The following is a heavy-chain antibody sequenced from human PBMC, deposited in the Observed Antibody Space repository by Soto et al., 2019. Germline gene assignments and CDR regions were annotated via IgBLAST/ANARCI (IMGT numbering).Heavy chain of an antibody. Sequence: PGGSLRLSCAASGITVSSNYMSWVRQAPGKGLEWVSVIYSGGSTYYADSVKGRFTISRDNSKNTLYLQMNSLRAEDTAVYYCARDPDHWGAARQFALDIWGQGTMVTVSS. J-gene: IGHJ3*02. D-gene: IGHD7-27*01. CDR2: IYSGGST. CDR1: GITVSSNY. CDR3: ARDPDHWGAARQFALDI. V-gene: IGHV3-66*01.